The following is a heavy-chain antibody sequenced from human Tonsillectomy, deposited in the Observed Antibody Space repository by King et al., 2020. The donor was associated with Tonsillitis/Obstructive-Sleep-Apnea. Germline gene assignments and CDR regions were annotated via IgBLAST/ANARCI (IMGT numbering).Heavy chain of an antibody. CDR1: GGSISCYY. CDR3: ARDPGIAAAGRYYFDY. Sequence: LQLQESGPGLVKPSETLSLTCTVSGGSISCYYWSWIRQPPGKGLEWIGYIYYSGSTNYNPSLKSRVTISVDTSKNQFSLKLSSVTAADTAVHYCARDPGIAAAGRYYFDYWGQGTLVTVSS. J-gene: IGHJ4*02. V-gene: IGHV4-59*01. D-gene: IGHD6-13*01. CDR2: IYYSGST.